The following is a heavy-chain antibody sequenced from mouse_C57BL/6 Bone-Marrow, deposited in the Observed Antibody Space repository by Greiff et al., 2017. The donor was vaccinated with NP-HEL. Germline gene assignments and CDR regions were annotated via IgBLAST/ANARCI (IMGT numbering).Heavy chain of an antibody. D-gene: IGHD1-1*01. V-gene: IGHV1-64*01. CDR1: GYTFTSYW. CDR3: ARKDDYGSRPYAMDY. J-gene: IGHJ4*01. Sequence: QVQLQQPGAELVKPGASVKLSCKASGYTFTSYWMHWVKQRPGQGLEWIGMIHPNSGSTNYNEKFKSKATLTVDKSSSTAYMQLSSLTSEDSAVYYCARKDDYGSRPYAMDYWGQGTSVTVSS. CDR2: IHPNSGST.